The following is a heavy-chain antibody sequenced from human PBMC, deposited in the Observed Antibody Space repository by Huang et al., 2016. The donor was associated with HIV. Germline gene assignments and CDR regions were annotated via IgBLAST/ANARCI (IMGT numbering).Heavy chain of an antibody. J-gene: IGHJ6*04. D-gene: IGHD3-16*01. CDR3: PTGSITKRVTIVEGYAPNTLYLYSGNDV. V-gene: IGHV3-30*04. CDR2: ISFDRWHV. CDR1: GFAFSDYS. Sequence: MMLMESGGGVVQPGKSMRLSCKASGFAFSDYSMYWVRQAPGKGPEWVAVISFDRWHVEYKESVRGRVTVSRDNNKNLVFLDLANGKGDDTAMYYCPTGSITKRVTIVEGYAPNTLYLYSGNDVWGKGNPVIVPS.